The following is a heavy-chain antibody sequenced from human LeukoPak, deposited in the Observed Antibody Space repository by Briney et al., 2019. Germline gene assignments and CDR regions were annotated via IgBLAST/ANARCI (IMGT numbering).Heavy chain of an antibody. CDR2: IWYDGSNK. J-gene: IGHJ4*02. Sequence: PGRSLRLSCAASGFTFSSYGMHWVRQAPGKGLEWVAVIWYDGSNKYYADSVKGRFTISRDNSKNTLHLQMNSLRAEDTAVYYCARRDYVWGSYRYSPPDYWGQGTLVTVSS. CDR3: ARRDYVWGSYRYSPPDY. V-gene: IGHV3-33*01. D-gene: IGHD3-16*02. CDR1: GFTFSSYG.